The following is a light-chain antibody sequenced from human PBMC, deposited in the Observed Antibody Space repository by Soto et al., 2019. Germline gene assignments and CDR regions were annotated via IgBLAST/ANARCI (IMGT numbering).Light chain of an antibody. Sequence: QPVLTQSSSASASLGSSVKLTCTLCRGHSSYIIAWHQQQPGKAPRYLMKLEGSGSYNKGSGVPDRFSGSSSGADRYLTISNLQFEDEANYYCETWDSNTRVFGGGTKVTVL. J-gene: IGLJ2*01. CDR2: LEGSGSY. CDR1: RGHSSYI. CDR3: ETWDSNTRV. V-gene: IGLV4-60*02.